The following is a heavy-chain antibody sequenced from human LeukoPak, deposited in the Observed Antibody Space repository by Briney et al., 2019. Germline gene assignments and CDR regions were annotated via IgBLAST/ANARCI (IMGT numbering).Heavy chain of an antibody. CDR3: ARDFLPGIAAAGDLFDY. D-gene: IGHD6-13*01. J-gene: IGHJ4*02. V-gene: IGHV1-2*06. Sequence: ASVKVSCKASGYTFTGYYMHWVRQAPGQGLEWMGRINPNSGGTNYAQKLQGRVTMTRDTSIGTAYMELSRLRSDDTAVYYCARDFLPGIAAAGDLFDYWGQGTLVTVSS. CDR2: INPNSGGT. CDR1: GYTFTGYY.